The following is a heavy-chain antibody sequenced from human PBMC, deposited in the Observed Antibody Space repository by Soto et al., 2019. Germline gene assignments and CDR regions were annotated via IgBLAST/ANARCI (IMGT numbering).Heavy chain of an antibody. CDR1: GFTFSSYA. J-gene: IGHJ4*02. V-gene: IGHV3-23*01. D-gene: IGHD2-8*01. Sequence: EVQLLESGGGLVQPGGSLRLSCAASGFTFSSYAMSWVHRAPGKGLEWVSAISGSGGSTYYADSVKGRFTISRDNSKNTLYLQMNSLRAEDTAVYYCAKEIVLMVYATSDYWGQGTLVTVSS. CDR3: AKEIVLMVYATSDY. CDR2: ISGSGGST.